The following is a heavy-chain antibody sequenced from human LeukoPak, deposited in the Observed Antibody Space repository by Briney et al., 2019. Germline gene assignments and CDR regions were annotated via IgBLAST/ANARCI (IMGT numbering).Heavy chain of an antibody. CDR1: GYTFTSHY. Sequence: ASVKVSCKASGYTFTSHYMHWVRQAPGQGLEWMGIINPSGGSTSYAQKFQGRVTMTRDTSTSTVYMELSSLRSEDTAVYYCARDDPSKGFDPWGQGTLVTVSS. CDR2: INPSGGST. D-gene: IGHD4-11*01. CDR3: ARDDPSKGFDP. V-gene: IGHV1-46*01. J-gene: IGHJ5*02.